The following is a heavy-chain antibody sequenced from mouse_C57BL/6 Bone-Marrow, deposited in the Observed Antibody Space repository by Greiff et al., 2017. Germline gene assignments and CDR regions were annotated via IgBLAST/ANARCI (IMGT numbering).Heavy chain of an antibody. CDR3: AKSARTWFAY. CDR1: GYTFTSYW. Sequence: VQLQQPGAELVKPGASVTMSCKASGYTFTSYWITWVKPRPGQGLEWIGDIYPGSGSTNYNEQFKSKATLTVDTSSSTAYMQLSSLTSEDSAVYYCAKSARTWFAYWGQGTLVTVSA. CDR2: IYPGSGST. J-gene: IGHJ3*01. V-gene: IGHV1-55*01.